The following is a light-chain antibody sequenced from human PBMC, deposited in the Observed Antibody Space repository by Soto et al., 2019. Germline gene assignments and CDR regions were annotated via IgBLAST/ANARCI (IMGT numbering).Light chain of an antibody. V-gene: IGLV2-14*01. Sequence: QSALTQPASLSGSPGQSITLSCTGTSGDVGGYNYVSWYQQHPGKAHKLMIYDVSNRPSGVSNRFSGSKSGNTASMTISGLQAEDEADYYCSSYTSSSYYVFGTGT. CDR3: SSYTSSSYYV. CDR1: SGDVGGYNY. J-gene: IGLJ1*01. CDR2: DVS.